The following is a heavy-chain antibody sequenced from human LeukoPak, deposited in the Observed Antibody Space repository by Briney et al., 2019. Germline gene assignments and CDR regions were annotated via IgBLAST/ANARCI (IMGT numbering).Heavy chain of an antibody. CDR3: ARVDVVRGVIRGIDY. J-gene: IGHJ4*02. CDR2: IYYSGST. V-gene: IGHV4-59*08. CDR1: GGSISSYY. Sequence: PSETLSLTCTVSGGSISSYYWSWIRQPPGKGLEWIGYIYYSGSTNYNPSLKSRVTISVDTSRNQFSLKLSSVTAADTAVYYCARVDVVRGVIRGIDYWGQGTLVTVSS. D-gene: IGHD3-10*01.